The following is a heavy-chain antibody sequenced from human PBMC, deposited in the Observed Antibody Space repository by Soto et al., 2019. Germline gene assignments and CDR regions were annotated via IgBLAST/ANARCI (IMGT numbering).Heavy chain of an antibody. Sequence: SQTLSLTCAISGDSVSSNSAAWNWIRQSPSSGLEWLGRTYYRSKWYNDYAVSVKSRITINPDTSKNQFSLQLNSVTPEDTAVYYCARDPPRAYYYDSSGYYYSPEPYYGMDVWGQGTSVTVSS. D-gene: IGHD3-22*01. CDR3: ARDPPRAYYYDSSGYYYSPEPYYGMDV. J-gene: IGHJ6*02. V-gene: IGHV6-1*01. CDR2: TYYRSKWYN. CDR1: GDSVSSNSAA.